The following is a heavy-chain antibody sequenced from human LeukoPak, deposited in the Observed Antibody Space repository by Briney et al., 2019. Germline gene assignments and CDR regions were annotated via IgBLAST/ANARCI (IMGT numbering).Heavy chain of an antibody. Sequence: PGGSLRLSCAASGFTFSSFAMSWVRQAPGKGLEWVSEISNLATIKYADSVKGRFTMSRDNSKNTLYLQMNSLGAEDTAVYYCAKDAGHPTVNYYMDVWGKGTTVTVSS. CDR3: AKDAGHPTVNYYMDV. J-gene: IGHJ6*03. CDR1: GFTFSSFA. D-gene: IGHD1-14*01. CDR2: ISNLATI. V-gene: IGHV3-23*01.